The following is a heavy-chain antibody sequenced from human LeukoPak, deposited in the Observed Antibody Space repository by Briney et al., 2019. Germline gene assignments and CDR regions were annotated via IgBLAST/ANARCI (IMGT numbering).Heavy chain of an antibody. Sequence: GGSLRLSCAASGFTFRDAWMTWVRQAPGKGLEWVSSISSSSSYIYYADSVKGRFTISRDNAKNSLYLQMNSLRAEDTAVYYCARDRTGTTNYWGQGTLVTVSS. CDR3: ARDRTGTTNY. J-gene: IGHJ4*02. D-gene: IGHD1-7*01. CDR1: GFTFRDAW. V-gene: IGHV3-21*01. CDR2: ISSSSSYI.